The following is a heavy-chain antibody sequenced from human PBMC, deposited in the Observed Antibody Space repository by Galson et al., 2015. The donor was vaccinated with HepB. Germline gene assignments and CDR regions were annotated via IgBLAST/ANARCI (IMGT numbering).Heavy chain of an antibody. CDR3: SSRSGSYRGFDF. CDR1: RIAFNMYS. D-gene: IGHD3-16*02. Sequence: SLRLSCAASRIAFNMYSMHWVRQAPGKGLEWLSVISHDATYTSTADSVKGRFFISRDNSKNTLYLQMNSLRVEDTAFYYCSSRSGSYRGFDFWGQGTLVTVS. CDR2: ISHDATYT. J-gene: IGHJ4*02. V-gene: IGHV3-30*04.